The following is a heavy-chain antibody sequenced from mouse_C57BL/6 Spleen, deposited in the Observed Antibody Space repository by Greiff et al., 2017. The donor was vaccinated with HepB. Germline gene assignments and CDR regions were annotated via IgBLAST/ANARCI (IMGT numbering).Heavy chain of an antibody. CDR1: GFTFSDYG. V-gene: IGHV5-17*01. D-gene: IGHD1-1*01. CDR3: ARDLITTVVESPFDV. J-gene: IGHJ1*03. CDR2: ISSGSSTI. Sequence: EVQLVESGGGLVKPGGSLKLSCAASGFTFSDYGMHWVRQAPEKGLEWVAYISSGSSTIYYADTVKGRFTISRDNAKNTLFLQMTSLRSEDTAMYYCARDLITTVVESPFDVWGTGTTVTVSS.